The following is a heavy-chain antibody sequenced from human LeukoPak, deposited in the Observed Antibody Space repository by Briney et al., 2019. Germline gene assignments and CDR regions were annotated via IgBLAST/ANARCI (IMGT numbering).Heavy chain of an antibody. CDR1: GLTFSTYA. CDR2: ISGNGATT. Sequence: GGSLRLSSAVSGLTFSTYAMSWVRQAPGRGLERVSSISGNGATTYYADSVKGRFSISRDNSKKTAFLQMNSLRAEDTAVYYAVANMYKYMDVWGKGTTVTVSS. V-gene: IGHV3-23*01. D-gene: IGHD1-1*01. J-gene: IGHJ6*03. CDR3: VANMYKYMDV.